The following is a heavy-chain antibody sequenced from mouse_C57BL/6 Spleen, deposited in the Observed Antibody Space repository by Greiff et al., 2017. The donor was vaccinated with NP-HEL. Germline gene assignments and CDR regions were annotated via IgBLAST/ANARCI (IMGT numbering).Heavy chain of an antibody. CDR1: GFTFSSYA. V-gene: IGHV5-4*01. CDR2: ISDGGSYT. J-gene: IGHJ3*01. D-gene: IGHD1-1*01. Sequence: DVHLVESGGGLVKPGGSLKLSCAASGFTFSSYAMSWVRQTPEKRLEWVATISDGGSYTYYPDNVKGRFTISRDNAKNNLYLQMSHLKSEDTAMYYCARDPPNYYGSSPFAYWGQGTLVTVSA. CDR3: ARDPPNYYGSSPFAY.